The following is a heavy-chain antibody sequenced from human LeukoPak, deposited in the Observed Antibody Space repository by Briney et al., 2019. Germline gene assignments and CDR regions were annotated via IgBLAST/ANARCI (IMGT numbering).Heavy chain of an antibody. Sequence: SVKVSCKASGGTFSSYAISWVRQAPGQGLEWMGGIIPIFGTANYAQKFQGRVTITTDESTSTAYMELSSLRSEDTAVYYCAREGYFVHSSSWYNWFDPWGQGTLVTVSS. CDR1: GGTFSSYA. CDR3: AREGYFVHSSSWYNWFDP. J-gene: IGHJ5*02. D-gene: IGHD6-13*01. V-gene: IGHV1-69*05. CDR2: IIPIFGTA.